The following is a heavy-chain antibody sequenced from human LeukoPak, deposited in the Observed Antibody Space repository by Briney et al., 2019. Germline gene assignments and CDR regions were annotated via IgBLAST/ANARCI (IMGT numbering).Heavy chain of an antibody. J-gene: IGHJ5*02. CDR3: ARAHRSNGDPNWFDP. V-gene: IGHV4-59*06. D-gene: IGHD7-27*01. Sequence: SETLSLTCTVSGGSISSYYWSWIRQHPGKGLEWIGYIYYSGSTYYNPSLKSRVTISVDTSKNQFSLKLSSVTAADTAVYYCARAHRSNGDPNWFDPWGQGTLVTVSS. CDR1: GGSISSYY. CDR2: IYYSGST.